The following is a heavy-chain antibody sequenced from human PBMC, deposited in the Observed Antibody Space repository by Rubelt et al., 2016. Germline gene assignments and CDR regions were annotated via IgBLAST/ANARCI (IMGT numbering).Heavy chain of an antibody. V-gene: IGHV3-30*03. Sequence: QVQLVESGGGVVQPGRSQRLSCEGSGFRFSSFAMHWVRQAPGKGPEWVALIPYDGSDKYYADSVKGRFTISRDNSKNTLYLQMNSLRAEDTAVYYCAPKMGGAAPFEDWGQGTLVTVSS. CDR2: IPYDGSDK. J-gene: IGHJ4*02. CDR3: APKMGGAAPFED. D-gene: IGHD3-16*01. CDR1: GFRFSSFA.